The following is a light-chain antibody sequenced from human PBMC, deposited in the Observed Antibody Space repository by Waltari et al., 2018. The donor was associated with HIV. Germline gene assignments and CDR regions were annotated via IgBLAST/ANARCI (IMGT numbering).Light chain of an antibody. J-gene: IGKJ4*01. CDR1: QSVLYSSNNKNY. CDR2: WAS. CDR3: QQYYSTPLT. Sequence: DIVMTQSPDSLAVSLGERATINCKSSQSVLYSSNNKNYLAWYQQKPGQPPELLIYWASTRESGVPDRFSGSGSGTDFTLTISNLQAEDVAIYYCQQYYSTPLTFGGGTKVEIK. V-gene: IGKV4-1*01.